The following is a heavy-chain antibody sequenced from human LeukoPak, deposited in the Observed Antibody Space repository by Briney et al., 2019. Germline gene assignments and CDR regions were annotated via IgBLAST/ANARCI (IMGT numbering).Heavy chain of an antibody. Sequence: SETLSLTCTVSGGSISSSSYYWGWIRQPPGKGLEWIGSIYYSGSTYYNPSLKSRVTISVDTSKNQFSLKLSSVTAADTAVYYCARDHLFDYWGQGTLVTVSS. J-gene: IGHJ4*02. CDR3: ARDHLFDY. V-gene: IGHV4-39*07. CDR2: IYYSGST. CDR1: GGSISSSSYY.